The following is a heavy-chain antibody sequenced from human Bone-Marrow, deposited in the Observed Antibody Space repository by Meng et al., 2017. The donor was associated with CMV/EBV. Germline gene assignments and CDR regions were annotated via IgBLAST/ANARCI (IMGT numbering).Heavy chain of an antibody. J-gene: IGHJ3*02. D-gene: IGHD2-2*01. Sequence: ASVKVSCKASGYTFTGYYMHWVRQAPGQGLEWMGWINPNSGGTNYAQKFQGRVTMTRDTSISTAYMELSRLRSDDTAVYYCARDRRYCSSTSCYWGDAFDIWGQGTMVTVPS. CDR2: INPNSGGT. V-gene: IGHV1-2*02. CDR1: GYTFTGYY. CDR3: ARDRRYCSSTSCYWGDAFDI.